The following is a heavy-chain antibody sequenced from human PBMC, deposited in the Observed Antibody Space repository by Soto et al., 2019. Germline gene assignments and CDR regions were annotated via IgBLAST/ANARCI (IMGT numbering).Heavy chain of an antibody. J-gene: IGHJ4*01. CDR2: IYPGDSET. CDR1: AFTFTNYY. CDR3: SITRHYHGAAFDS. D-gene: IGHD3-10*01. V-gene: IGHV5-51*01. Sequence: GESLKISCNGSAFTFTNYYIGWVRQMPGKGLEWMGIIYPGDSETTYSPSFQGQVTFSVDKSLNIAYLQWSSLKASDTAIYYCSITRHYHGAAFDSWGQGTLVTVSS.